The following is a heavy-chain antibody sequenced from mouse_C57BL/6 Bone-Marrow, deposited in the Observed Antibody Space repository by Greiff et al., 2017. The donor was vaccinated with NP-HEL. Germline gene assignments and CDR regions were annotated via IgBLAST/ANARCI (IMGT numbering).Heavy chain of an antibody. CDR2: IYPGSGST. V-gene: IGHV1-55*01. CDR3: ARSYSNWPMAY. Sequence: VQLQPPGAELVKPGASVKMSCKASGYTFPSYWITWVKQRPGQGLEWIGDIYPGSGSTNYNEKFKSKATLTVDTSSSTAYMQLSSLTSEDSAVYYCARSYSNWPMAYWGQGTLVTVSA. J-gene: IGHJ3*01. D-gene: IGHD2-5*01. CDR1: GYTFPSYW.